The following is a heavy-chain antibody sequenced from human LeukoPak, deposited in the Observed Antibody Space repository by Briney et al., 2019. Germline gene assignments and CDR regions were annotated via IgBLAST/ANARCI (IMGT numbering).Heavy chain of an antibody. V-gene: IGHV3-30*03. J-gene: IGHJ4*02. CDR3: ARETATQLYFDY. D-gene: IGHD5-18*01. Sequence: PGRSLRLSCAASGFTFSSYGMHWVRQAPGKGLEWVAVISYDGSNKYYADSVKGRFTISRDNSKNTLYLQMNSLRAEDTAVYYCARETATQLYFDYWGQGTLVTVSS. CDR2: ISYDGSNK. CDR1: GFTFSSYG.